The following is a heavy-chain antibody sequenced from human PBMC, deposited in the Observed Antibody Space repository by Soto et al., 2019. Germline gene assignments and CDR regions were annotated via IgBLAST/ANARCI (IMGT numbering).Heavy chain of an antibody. D-gene: IGHD1-20*01. CDR1: GFPFRSYT. V-gene: IGHV3-30-3*01. J-gene: IGHJ4*02. CDR2: ISYDSTYK. CDR3: TRDSPSIKYDFDS. Sequence: GGPLRLSCAASGFPFRSYTVHWVRQAPGKGLEWLALISYDSTYKLYADSVRGRFTISRDNSENTLYLQMNSLRAGDTAVYYCTRDSPSIKYDFDSWGQGTLVTVSS.